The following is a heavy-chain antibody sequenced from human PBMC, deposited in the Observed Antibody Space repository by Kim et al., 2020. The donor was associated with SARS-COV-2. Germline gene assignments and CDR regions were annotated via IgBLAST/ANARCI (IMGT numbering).Heavy chain of an antibody. CDR3: ARGYSSSSQLYFFYMDV. CDR2: MNPKGGNT. D-gene: IGHD6-6*01. CDR1: GYRFNSFD. Sequence: ASVKVSCKASGYRFNSFDINWVRQATGQGLEWMGWMNPKGGNTGYEQRFKGRVTLTKSTSESTAYMELSSLTFEDTAVYYCARGYSSSSQLYFFYMDVWGKGTTVTVS. V-gene: IGHV1-8*01. J-gene: IGHJ6*03.